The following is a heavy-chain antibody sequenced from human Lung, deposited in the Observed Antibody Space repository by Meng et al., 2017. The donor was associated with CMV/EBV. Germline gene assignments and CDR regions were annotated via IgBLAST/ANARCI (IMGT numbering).Heavy chain of an antibody. V-gene: IGHV3-11*04. Sequence: GESXKISXAASGFTFSDYYMSWIRQAPGKGLEWVSYISDSGDAKFYGDSVKGRFTISRDNAKRSIFLQLNSLRADDTAVYYCARFVKDNSTWYSNYFDHWGQGXLVTVSS. CDR1: GFTFSDYY. CDR2: ISDSGDAK. J-gene: IGHJ4*02. CDR3: ARFVKDNSTWYSNYFDH. D-gene: IGHD2/OR15-2a*01.